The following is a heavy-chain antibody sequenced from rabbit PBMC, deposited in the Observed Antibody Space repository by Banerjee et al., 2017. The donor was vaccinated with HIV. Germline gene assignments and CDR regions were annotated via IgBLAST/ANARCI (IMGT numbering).Heavy chain of an antibody. D-gene: IGHD1-1*01. V-gene: IGHV1S45*01. CDR2: IYTGDGNT. Sequence: QEQLKESGGGLVQPGGSLKLSCKGSGFDFSSHYMSWVRQAPGKGLEWIACIYTGDGNTYYASWAKGRFTISKTSSTTVTLQMTSLTAADTATYFCARDLYGGYSGYGYGFGLWGQGTLVTVS. J-gene: IGHJ4*01. CDR3: ARDLYGGYSGYGYGFGL. CDR1: GFDFSSHYM.